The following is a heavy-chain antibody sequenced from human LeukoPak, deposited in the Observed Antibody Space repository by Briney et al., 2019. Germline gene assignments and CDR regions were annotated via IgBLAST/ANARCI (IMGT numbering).Heavy chain of an antibody. CDR3: TTEGPRFWTGYDPIDY. V-gene: IGHV3-15*01. CDR2: IKSKTDGGTI. Sequence: PGGSLRLSCAASGFTFSNAWMSWVRQAPGKGLQWVGRIKSKTDGGTIDYAAPVKGRFTISRDDSKTTLYLQMNSLKTEDTAIYFCTTEGPRFWTGYDPIDYWGQGTLVTVSS. CDR1: GFTFSNAW. D-gene: IGHD3/OR15-3a*01. J-gene: IGHJ4*02.